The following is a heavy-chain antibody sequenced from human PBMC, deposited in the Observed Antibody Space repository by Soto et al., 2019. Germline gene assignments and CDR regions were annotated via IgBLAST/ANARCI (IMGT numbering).Heavy chain of an antibody. CDR2: IWYDGSNK. D-gene: IGHD4-4*01. CDR1: GFTFSSYG. V-gene: IGHV3-33*01. Sequence: QVQLLESGGGVVQPGRSLRLSCAASGFTFSSYGMHWVRQAPGKGLEWVAVIWYDGSNKYYADSVKGRFTISRDNSKNTLYLQMNSLRAEDTAVYYCARSTVTYPFDYWGQGTLVTVSS. CDR3: ARSTVTYPFDY. J-gene: IGHJ4*02.